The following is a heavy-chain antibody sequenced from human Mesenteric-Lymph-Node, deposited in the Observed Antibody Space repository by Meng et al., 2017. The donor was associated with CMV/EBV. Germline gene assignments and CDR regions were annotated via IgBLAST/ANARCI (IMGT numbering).Heavy chain of an antibody. CDR3: ARGGGSYKVS. CDR1: EFTFSDYA. Sequence: GESLKISCAASEFTFSDYALHWVRQAPGKGLEWVAVISYDGNNKYYADSVKGRFTISRDNSKNTLSLQMNTLRAEDTAMYYCARGGGSYKVSWGQGTMVTVSS. D-gene: IGHD1-26*01. CDR2: ISYDGNNK. J-gene: IGHJ3*01. V-gene: IGHV3-30*04.